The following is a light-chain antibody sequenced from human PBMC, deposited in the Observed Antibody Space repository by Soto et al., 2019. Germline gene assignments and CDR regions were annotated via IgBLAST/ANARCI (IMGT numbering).Light chain of an antibody. Sequence: DVQMTQSPPSLSASVGDRVTITCRASQSVSIYLNWYQQKPGKAPNLLISAASSLQNGVPSRFRGSGSGTDFTLTISGLQPEDFATYYCQQSYSTPPWTVGQGTKVDIK. CDR1: QSVSIY. CDR3: QQSYSTPPWT. J-gene: IGKJ1*01. CDR2: AAS. V-gene: IGKV1-39*01.